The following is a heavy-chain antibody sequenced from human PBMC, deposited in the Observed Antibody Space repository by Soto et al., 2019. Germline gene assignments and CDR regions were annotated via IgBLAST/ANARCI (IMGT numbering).Heavy chain of an antibody. CDR3: ARDLLGFGYSYGDV. CDR1: GGTFSNFA. J-gene: IGHJ6*01. V-gene: IGHV1-69*12. CDR2: IIPIDATV. Sequence: QVQLVQSGAEVKKPGSAVKVSCKASGGTFSNFALISWVRQAPGQGLEWMEGIIPIDATVNYAQKFQGRITLTADESTTTAYMDLGSLSCEDTAVYYCARDLLGFGYSYGDVWGQGTTVTVSS. D-gene: IGHD5-18*01.